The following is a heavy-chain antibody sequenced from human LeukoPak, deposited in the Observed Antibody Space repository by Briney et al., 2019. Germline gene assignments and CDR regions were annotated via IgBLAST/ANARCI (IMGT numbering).Heavy chain of an antibody. J-gene: IGHJ4*02. D-gene: IGHD3-10*01. V-gene: IGHV3-7*01. CDR3: ARVVWFGELIPFDY. Sequence: GGSLRLSCAASGFTISDYWMSWVRQAPGKGLEWVANIKEDGSEKNYVDSAKGRFTISRDNAKNSLYLQMNSLRAEDTAVYYCARVVWFGELIPFDYWGQGTLVTVSS. CDR1: GFTISDYW. CDR2: IKEDGSEK.